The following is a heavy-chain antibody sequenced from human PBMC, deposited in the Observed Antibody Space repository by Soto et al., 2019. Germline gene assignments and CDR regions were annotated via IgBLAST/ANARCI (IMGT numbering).Heavy chain of an antibody. CDR3: ARGHRHIVVVTAPRGAFDI. Sequence: ASVKVSCKASGYTFTSYYINWVRQATGQGLEWMGWMNPNSGNTGYAQKFQGRVTMTRNTSISTAYMELSSLRSEDTAVYYCARGHRHIVVVTAPRGAFDIWGQGTMVTVSS. J-gene: IGHJ3*02. V-gene: IGHV1-8*01. D-gene: IGHD2-21*02. CDR2: MNPNSGNT. CDR1: GYTFTSYY.